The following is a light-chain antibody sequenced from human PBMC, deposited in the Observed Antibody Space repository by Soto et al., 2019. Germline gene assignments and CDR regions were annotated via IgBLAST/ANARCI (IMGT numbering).Light chain of an antibody. Sequence: QSALTQPPSASGSPGQSVTISCTGTTSDVGAYDFVSWFQQHPGKAPKLIIYEVTKRPSGVPDRFSGSKSGNTASLTVSRLQAEDEADYYCSSYAGSNNLRVFGGGTKLTVL. CDR1: TSDVGAYDF. CDR3: SSYAGSNNLRV. CDR2: EVT. V-gene: IGLV2-8*01. J-gene: IGLJ2*01.